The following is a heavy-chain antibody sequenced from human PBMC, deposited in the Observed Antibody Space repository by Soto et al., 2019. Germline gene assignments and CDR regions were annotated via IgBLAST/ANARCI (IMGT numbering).Heavy chain of an antibody. J-gene: IGHJ4*02. CDR3: AKDQSNSNPLYYFDF. V-gene: IGHV3-23*01. Sequence: GGSLRLSCAASGFTFSIYAMTWVRQSPGKGLEWISSMSRTGDNTYYADSVKGRFTISRDNSKNTLYLQMNSLRAEDTAIYYCAKDQSNSNPLYYFDFWGPGTLVTVSS. CDR2: MSRTGDNT. CDR1: GFTFSIYA. D-gene: IGHD3-22*01.